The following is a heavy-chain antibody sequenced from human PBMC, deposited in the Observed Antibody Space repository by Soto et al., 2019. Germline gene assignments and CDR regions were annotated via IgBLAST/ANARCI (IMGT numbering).Heavy chain of an antibody. D-gene: IGHD3-22*01. Sequence: SETLSLTCAVYGGSFSGYYWSWIRQPPGKGLEWIGEINHSGSTNYNPSLKSRVTISVDTSKNQFSLKLSSVTAADTAVYYCARTPDSSGYYGSNWFDPWGQGTLVTVSS. CDR3: ARTPDSSGYYGSNWFDP. V-gene: IGHV4-34*01. CDR1: GGSFSGYY. CDR2: INHSGST. J-gene: IGHJ5*02.